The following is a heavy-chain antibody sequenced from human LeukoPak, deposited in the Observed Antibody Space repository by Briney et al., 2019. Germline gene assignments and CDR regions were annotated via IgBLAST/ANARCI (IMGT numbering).Heavy chain of an antibody. CDR3: AREKPGYGQGWFDP. V-gene: IGHV1-69*05. Sequence: SVKVSCKASGGTFSSYAISWVRQAPGQGLEWMGGIIPIFGTANYAQKFQGRVTITTDESTSTAYMELSSLRSEDTAVYYCAREKPGYGQGWFDPWGQGTLVTVSS. J-gene: IGHJ5*02. CDR1: GGTFSSYA. D-gene: IGHD3-9*01. CDR2: IIPIFGTA.